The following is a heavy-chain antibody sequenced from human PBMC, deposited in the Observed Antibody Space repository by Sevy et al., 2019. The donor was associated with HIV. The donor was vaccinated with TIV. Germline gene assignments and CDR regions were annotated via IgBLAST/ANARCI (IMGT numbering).Heavy chain of an antibody. CDR2: ISGSGTRT. J-gene: IGHJ6*03. V-gene: IGHV3-23*01. D-gene: IGHD3-22*01. Sequence: GGSLRLSCAVSGFSFDSYGMTWVRQAPGKGLEWVSGISGSGTRTYYADSVKGRFIISRDNSKNTLYLQMNSLRSEDKALNYRGKGGGGHYDPDEIGYYFYYYNMDVWGKGTTVTVSS. CDR3: GKGGGGHYDPDEIGYYFYYYNMDV. CDR1: GFSFDSYG.